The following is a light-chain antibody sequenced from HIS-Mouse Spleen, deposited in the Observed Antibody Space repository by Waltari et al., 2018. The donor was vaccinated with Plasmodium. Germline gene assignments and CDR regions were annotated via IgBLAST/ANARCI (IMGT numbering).Light chain of an antibody. V-gene: IGLV3-10*01. CDR2: EDS. J-gene: IGLJ3*02. Sequence: SYELTQPPSASVSPGQTARITCSGDALPKKYAYWYQQQSGQHPVPVIYEDSKRPTGIPERFSGSSSGTMATLTISGAQVEDEADYYCYSTDSSGNHRVFGGGTKLTVL. CDR1: ALPKKY. CDR3: YSTDSSGNHRV.